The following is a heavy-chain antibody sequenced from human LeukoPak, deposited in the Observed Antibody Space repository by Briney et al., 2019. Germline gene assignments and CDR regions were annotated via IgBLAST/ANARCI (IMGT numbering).Heavy chain of an antibody. Sequence: SGXXFXDYGMSWVRHAPGKGLEWVSGINWNGGSTGYADSVKGRFTISRDNAKNSLYLQMNSLRAEDTALYHCARARGYSYGENWFDPWGQGTLVTVSS. CDR2: INWNGGST. CDR1: GXXFXDYG. D-gene: IGHD5-18*01. CDR3: ARARGYSYGENWFDP. V-gene: IGHV3-20*01. J-gene: IGHJ5*02.